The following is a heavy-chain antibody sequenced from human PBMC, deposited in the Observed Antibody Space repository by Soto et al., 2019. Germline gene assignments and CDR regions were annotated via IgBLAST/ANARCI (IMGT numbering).Heavy chain of an antibody. CDR1: GFSLSTSGMC. CDR3: ARTYRTLGITGTYRTFDY. Sequence: SGPTLVNPTQTLTLTCTFSGFSLSTSGMCVSWNRQPPGKALEWLALIDWDDDKYYSTSLKTRLTISKDTSKNQLVLTMTNMDPVDTATYYCARTYRTLGITGTYRTFDYWGQGTLVTVSS. V-gene: IGHV2-70*01. D-gene: IGHD1-20*01. CDR2: IDWDDDK. J-gene: IGHJ4*02.